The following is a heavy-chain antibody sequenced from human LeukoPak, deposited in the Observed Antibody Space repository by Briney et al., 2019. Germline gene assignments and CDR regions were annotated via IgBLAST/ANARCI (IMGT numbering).Heavy chain of an antibody. J-gene: IGHJ4*02. V-gene: IGHV3-23*01. CDR2: ISASGGRT. CDR1: GFTFSSYA. D-gene: IGHD6-13*01. CDR3: AKAGYSSSHFDY. Sequence: GGSLRLSCAASGFTFSSYAMSWVRPAPGKGLDWVSSISASGGRTYYAASVKGRFTISRDNSKNPLYLQMTSLTAEDTAVYDCAKAGYSSSHFDYWGQGTLVTVSS.